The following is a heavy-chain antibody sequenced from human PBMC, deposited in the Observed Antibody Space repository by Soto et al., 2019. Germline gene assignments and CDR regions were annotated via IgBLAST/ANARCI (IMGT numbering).Heavy chain of an antibody. J-gene: IGHJ1*01. V-gene: IGHV4-39*01. CDR3: VRHRGSGWHPTIF. D-gene: IGHD6-19*01. CDR1: GGSIISSGYY. CDR2: VYYIGNS. Sequence: SSETLSLTCTVSGGSIISSGYYWGWMRQSPGKGLEWIGSVYYIGNSYYNPSLKSRAAISADTSGTQFFLKMQSMTAADTALYYCVRHRGSGWHPTIFGGQ.